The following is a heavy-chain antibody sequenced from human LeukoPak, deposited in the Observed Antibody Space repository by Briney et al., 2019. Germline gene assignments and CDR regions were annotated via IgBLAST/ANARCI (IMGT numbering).Heavy chain of an antibody. CDR1: GFTFSSYS. CDR2: ISGSGGST. CDR3: AKLATVVRGRDYFDY. V-gene: IGHV3-23*01. Sequence: GGSLRLSCAASGFTFSSYSMNWVRQAPGKGLEWVPAISGSGGSTYYADSVKGRFTISRDNSKNTLYLQMNSLRAEDTAVYYCAKLATVVRGRDYFDYWGQGTLVTVSS. J-gene: IGHJ4*02. D-gene: IGHD4-23*01.